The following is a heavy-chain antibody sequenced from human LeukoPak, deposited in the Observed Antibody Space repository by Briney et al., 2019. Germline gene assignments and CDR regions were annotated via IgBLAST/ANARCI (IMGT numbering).Heavy chain of an antibody. CDR1: GFTFSSHA. CDR2: ISSSGGNT. V-gene: IGHV3-23*01. CDR3: GKSVVVGRVFPGLDY. Sequence: PGGSLRLSCAASGFTFSSHAMSWVRQAPGKGLEWVSGISSSGGNTYHADSVKSRFTISRDNSKNTLYLQMNSLRAEDTAVYYCGKSVVVGRVFPGLDYWGQGTLVTVSS. J-gene: IGHJ4*02. D-gene: IGHD2-21*01.